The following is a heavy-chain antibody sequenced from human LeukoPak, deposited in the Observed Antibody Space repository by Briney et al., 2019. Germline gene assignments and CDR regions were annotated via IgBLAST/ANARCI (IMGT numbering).Heavy chain of an antibody. J-gene: IGHJ4*02. CDR2: ISSSGSTT. D-gene: IGHD6-19*01. CDR3: TTLTVAPNFDY. CDR1: GFSFSVYE. V-gene: IGHV3-48*03. Sequence: GGSLRLSCAASGFSFSVYEMHWVRQAPGKGLEWISDISSSGSTTYYADSVKGRFTISRDNAKRFLYLQMNSLRAEDTAVYYCTTLTVAPNFDYWGQGTLVTVSS.